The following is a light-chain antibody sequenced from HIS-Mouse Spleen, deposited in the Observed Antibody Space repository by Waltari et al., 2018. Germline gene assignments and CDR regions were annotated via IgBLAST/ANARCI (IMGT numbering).Light chain of an antibody. J-gene: IGKJ2*01. Sequence: DIVMTQSPDSLAVSLGERATINCKSSQSVLYNCNNKNYLAWYQQKPGQPPKLLIYWASTRESGVPDRFSGSGSGTDFTLTISSLQAEDVAVYYCQQYYSTPYTFGQGTKLEIK. CDR2: WAS. CDR3: QQYYSTPYT. CDR1: QSVLYNCNNKNY. V-gene: IGKV4-1*01.